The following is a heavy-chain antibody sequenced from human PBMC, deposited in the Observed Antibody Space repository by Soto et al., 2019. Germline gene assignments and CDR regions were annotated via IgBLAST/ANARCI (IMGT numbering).Heavy chain of an antibody. CDR2: INAGNGNT. CDR1: GYTFTSYA. V-gene: IGHV1-3*01. CDR3: AGRGYSYDYLAAFDI. J-gene: IGHJ3*02. D-gene: IGHD5-18*01. Sequence: ASVKVSCKASGYTFTSYAMHWLRQSAGQRLEWMGWINAGNGNTKYSQKFQGRVTITRDTSASTAYMELSSLRSEDTAVYYCAGRGYSYDYLAAFDIWGQGTMVTVSS.